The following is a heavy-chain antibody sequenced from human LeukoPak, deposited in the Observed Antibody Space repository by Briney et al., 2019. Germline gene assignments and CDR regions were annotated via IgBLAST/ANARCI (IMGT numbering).Heavy chain of an antibody. V-gene: IGHV6-1*01. D-gene: IGHD2-2*01. J-gene: IGHJ5*02. Sequence: SQTLSLTCAISGDSVSSNSVTWNWIRQSPSRGLEWLGKTYYRSTWYNDYAVSVRGRITVNPDTSKNQFSLHLNSVTPEDTAVYYCARRLTQYDCFDPWGQGTLVTVSS. CDR1: GDSVSSNSVT. CDR3: ARRLTQYDCFDP. CDR2: TYYRSTWYN.